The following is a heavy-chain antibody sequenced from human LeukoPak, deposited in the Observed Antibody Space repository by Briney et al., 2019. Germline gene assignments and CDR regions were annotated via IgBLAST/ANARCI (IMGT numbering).Heavy chain of an antibody. Sequence: PGGSLRLSCAASGFTFSSYSMNWVRQAPGKGLEWVSYISSSSTIYYADSVKGRFTISRDNAKNSLYLQMNSLRAEDTAVYYCARGYVTQGYWGQGTLVTVSS. V-gene: IGHV3-48*01. D-gene: IGHD1-14*01. CDR3: ARGYVTQGY. CDR1: GFTFSSYS. J-gene: IGHJ4*02. CDR2: ISSSSTI.